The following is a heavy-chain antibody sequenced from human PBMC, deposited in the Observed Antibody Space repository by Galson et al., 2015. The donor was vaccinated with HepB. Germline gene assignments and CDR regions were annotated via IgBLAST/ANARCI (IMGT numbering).Heavy chain of an antibody. D-gene: IGHD6-6*01. CDR1: GFTFSSYS. J-gene: IGHJ3*02. V-gene: IGHV3-48*02. CDR3: ARSQYSSEAYAFDI. CDR2: IGSSSSTI. Sequence: SLRLSCAASGFTFSSYSMNWVRQAPGKGLEWVSYIGSSSSTIYYADSVKGRFTISRDNAKNSLYLQMNSLRDEDTAVYYCARSQYSSEAYAFDIWGQGTMVTVSS.